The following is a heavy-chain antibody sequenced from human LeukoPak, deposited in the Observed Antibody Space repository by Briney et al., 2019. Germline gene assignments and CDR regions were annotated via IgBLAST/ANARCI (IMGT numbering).Heavy chain of an antibody. V-gene: IGHV3-23*01. CDR3: AKLPWSGYLNSRELDY. CDR2: ISGSGGST. D-gene: IGHD3-3*01. Sequence: PGGSLRLSCAASGFTFSSYAMSWVRQAPGKGLEWVSAISGSGGSTYYADSVKGRFTISRDNSKNTLYLQMNSLRAEDTAVYYCAKLPWSGYLNSRELDYWGQGALVTVSS. J-gene: IGHJ4*02. CDR1: GFTFSSYA.